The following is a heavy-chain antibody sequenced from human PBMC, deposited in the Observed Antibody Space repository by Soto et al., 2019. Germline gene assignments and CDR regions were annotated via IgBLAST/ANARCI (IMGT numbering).Heavy chain of an antibody. V-gene: IGHV4-59*08. J-gene: IGHJ4*02. CDR1: GGSISSYY. Sequence: SETLSLTCTVSGGSISSYYWSWIRQPPGKGLEWIGYIYYSGSTNYNPSLKSRVTISVDTSKNQFSLKLRSVTAADTAVYYCARNNNGSGSTYFDYWGKEPLVTLPS. CDR3: ARNNNGSGSTYFDY. CDR2: IYYSGST. D-gene: IGHD3-10*01.